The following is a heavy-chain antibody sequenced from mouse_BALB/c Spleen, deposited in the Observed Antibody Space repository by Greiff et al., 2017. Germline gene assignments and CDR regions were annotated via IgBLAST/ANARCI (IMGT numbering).Heavy chain of an antibody. J-gene: IGHJ4*01. CDR3: VRQDYDVGYYAMDY. V-gene: IGHV10S3*01. Sequence: VKDRFTISRDDSQSMLYLQMNNLKTEDTAMYYCVRQDYDVGYYAMDYWGQGTSVTVSS. D-gene: IGHD2-4*01.